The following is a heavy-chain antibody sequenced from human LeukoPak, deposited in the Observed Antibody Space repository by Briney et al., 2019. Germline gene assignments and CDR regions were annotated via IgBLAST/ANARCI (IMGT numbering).Heavy chain of an antibody. J-gene: IGHJ4*02. Sequence: GGSLRLSCAASGFTFSSYWMTWVRQAPGKGLEWVAKIKQDGSEKYYVDSVKGRFTISRDNAKNSLCLQMNSLGAEDTAVYYCARRGTSSSWAHFDYWGQGTLVTVSS. CDR3: ARRGTSSSWAHFDY. CDR2: IKQDGSEK. V-gene: IGHV3-7*05. CDR1: GFTFSSYW. D-gene: IGHD6-13*01.